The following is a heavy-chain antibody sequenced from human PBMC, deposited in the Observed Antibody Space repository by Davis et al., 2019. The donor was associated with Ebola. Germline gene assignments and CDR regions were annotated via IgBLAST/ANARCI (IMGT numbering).Heavy chain of an antibody. V-gene: IGHV3-30-3*01. CDR1: GFTFSSYA. D-gene: IGHD3-10*01. J-gene: IGHJ3*02. CDR3: AKVPWFGERELAFDI. CDR2: ISYDGSNK. Sequence: PGGSLRLSCAASGFTFSSYAMHWVRQAPGKGLEWVAVISYDGSNKYYADSVKGRFTISRDNSKNTLYLQMNSLRAEDTAVYYCAKVPWFGERELAFDIWGQGTMVTVSS.